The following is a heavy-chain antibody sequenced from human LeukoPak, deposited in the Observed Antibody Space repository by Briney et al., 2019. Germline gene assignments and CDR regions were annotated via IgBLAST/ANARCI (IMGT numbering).Heavy chain of an antibody. CDR2: IYYSGST. CDR1: GGSISSYY. D-gene: IGHD6-19*01. CDR3: ASSGSASGWYGFAFDI. J-gene: IGHJ3*02. Sequence: SETLSLTCTVSGGSISSYYWSWIRQPPGKGLEWIGYIYYSGSTNYNPSLKSRVTISVDTSKNQFSLKLSSVTAADTAVYYCASSGSASGWYGFAFDIWGQGTMVTVSS. V-gene: IGHV4-59*01.